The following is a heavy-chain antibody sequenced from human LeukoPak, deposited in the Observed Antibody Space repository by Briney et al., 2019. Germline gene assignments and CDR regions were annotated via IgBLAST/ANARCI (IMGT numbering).Heavy chain of an antibody. CDR2: VWYDGSNK. J-gene: IGHJ4*02. CDR3: ARDPGVRWLVGFDY. V-gene: IGHV3-33*01. CDR1: GFTFSTYG. D-gene: IGHD6-19*01. Sequence: GRSLRLSCAASGFTFSTYGMHWVRQAPGTGLEWVAVVWYDGSNKYYADSVKGRFTISRDNSKNTLYLEMNSLRAEDTAVYYCARDPGVRWLVGFDYWGQGTLVTVSS.